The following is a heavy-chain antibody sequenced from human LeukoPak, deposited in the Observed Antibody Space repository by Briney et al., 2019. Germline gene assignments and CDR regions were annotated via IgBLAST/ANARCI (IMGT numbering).Heavy chain of an antibody. CDR1: GGSISSYY. D-gene: IGHD3-10*01. J-gene: IGHJ4*02. V-gene: IGHV4-59*01. CDR3: ARATDYYGSGSYLDY. Sequence: SETLSLTCTVSGGSISSYYWSWIRQPPGKGLEWIGYIYYSGSTNYNPSLKSRVTISVDTSKNQFSLKLSSVTAADTAAYYCARATDYYGSGSYLDYWGQGTLVTVSS. CDR2: IYYSGST.